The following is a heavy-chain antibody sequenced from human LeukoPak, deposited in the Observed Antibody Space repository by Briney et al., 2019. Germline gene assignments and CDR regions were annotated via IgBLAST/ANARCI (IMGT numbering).Heavy chain of an antibody. CDR1: GGSISSYY. Sequence: KPSETLSLTCTVSGGSISSYYWSWIRQPAGKGLEWIGRIYTSGSTNYNPSLKSRVTMSVDTSKNQFSLKLSSVTAADTAVYYCATGPRYSSSGETEYFQHWGQGTLVTVSS. D-gene: IGHD6-13*01. CDR3: ATGPRYSSSGETEYFQH. CDR2: IYTSGST. J-gene: IGHJ1*01. V-gene: IGHV4-4*07.